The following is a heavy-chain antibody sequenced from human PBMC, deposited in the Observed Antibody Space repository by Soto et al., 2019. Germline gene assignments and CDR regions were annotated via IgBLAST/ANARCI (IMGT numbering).Heavy chain of an antibody. J-gene: IGHJ6*02. V-gene: IGHV1-3*01. Sequence: ASVKVSCKASGYTFTSYAMHWVRQAPGQRLEWMGWINAGNGNTKYSQKFQGRVTITRDTSASTAYMELSSLRSEDTAVYYCARGSLERQSQYYYYGMDVWGQGTTVTVSS. CDR3: ARGSLERQSQYYYYGMDV. D-gene: IGHD1-1*01. CDR2: INAGNGNT. CDR1: GYTFTSYA.